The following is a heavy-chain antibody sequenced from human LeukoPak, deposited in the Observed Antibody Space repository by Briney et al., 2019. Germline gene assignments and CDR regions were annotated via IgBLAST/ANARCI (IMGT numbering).Heavy chain of an antibody. Sequence: GGSLRLSCAASGFTFSTYAMTWVRQAPGKGLEWVSGISGGGDSTFYADSVKGRFTISRDNSKNTLYLQMNSLRAEDTAVYYCAKDKLWSFDYWGQGTLVTIAS. CDR2: ISGGGDST. J-gene: IGHJ4*02. CDR3: AKDKLWSFDY. CDR1: GFTFSTYA. D-gene: IGHD5-18*01. V-gene: IGHV3-23*01.